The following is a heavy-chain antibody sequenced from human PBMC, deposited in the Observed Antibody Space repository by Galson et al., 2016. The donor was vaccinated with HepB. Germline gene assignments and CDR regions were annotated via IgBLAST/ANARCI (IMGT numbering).Heavy chain of an antibody. CDR2: ISRGGTYK. CDR3: ARDKSSGYSAAFDM. Sequence: SLRLSCAASGFTLSSYRINWVRQAPGKGLEWVLSISRGGTYKYYAVSVEGRFTISRDNAKNSLYLQMNSLRAEDTAVYFCARDKSSGYSAAFDMWGQGTMVTVSS. D-gene: IGHD3-22*01. CDR1: GFTLSSYR. J-gene: IGHJ3*02. V-gene: IGHV3-21*01.